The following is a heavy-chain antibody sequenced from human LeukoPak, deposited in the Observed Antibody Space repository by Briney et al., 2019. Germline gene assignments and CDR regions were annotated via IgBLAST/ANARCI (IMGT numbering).Heavy chain of an antibody. D-gene: IGHD5-18*01. V-gene: IGHV4-39*01. J-gene: IGHJ4*02. CDR2: IYCSGST. CDR1: GGSISSSSYC. CDR3: ARLYTYGYSTGGHFDY. Sequence: PSETLSLTCTVSGGSISSSSYCWGWIRQPPGKGLEWIGNIYCSGSTHYNPSLKSRVTIYVDTSKNQFSLKLSSVTAEDTAVYYCARLYTYGYSTGGHFDYWGQGTLVTVSS.